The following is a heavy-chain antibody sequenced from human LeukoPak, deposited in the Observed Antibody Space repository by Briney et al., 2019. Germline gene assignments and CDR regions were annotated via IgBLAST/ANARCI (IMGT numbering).Heavy chain of an antibody. Sequence: GGSLRLSCAASGFTFSSYAMSWVRQAPGKGLEWVSAISGSGGSTYYADSVKGRFSISRDNSKNTLYLQMNSLRAEDTAVYYCAKDPSRGYYDSTYNWFDPWGQGTLVTVSS. J-gene: IGHJ5*02. CDR1: GFTFSSYA. CDR3: AKDPSRGYYDSTYNWFDP. D-gene: IGHD3-22*01. V-gene: IGHV3-23*01. CDR2: ISGSGGST.